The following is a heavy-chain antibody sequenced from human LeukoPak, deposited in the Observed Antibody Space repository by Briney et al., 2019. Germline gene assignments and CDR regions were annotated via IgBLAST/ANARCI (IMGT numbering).Heavy chain of an antibody. D-gene: IGHD3-22*01. J-gene: IGHJ4*02. CDR1: GGSLSGYY. CDR3: ARGGARYYDSSGYPIDY. V-gene: IGHV4-34*09. CDR2: INHGGFT. Sequence: TSETLSLTCAVYGGSLSGYYWSWIRQPPGKGLEWIGEINHGGFTTYNPSLKSRVTISVDTSKNQFSLKLSSVTAADTAVYYCARGGARYYDSSGYPIDYWGQGTLVTVSS.